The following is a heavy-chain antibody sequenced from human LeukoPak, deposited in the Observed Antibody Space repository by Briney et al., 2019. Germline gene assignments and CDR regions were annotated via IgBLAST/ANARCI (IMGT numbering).Heavy chain of an antibody. V-gene: IGHV4-59*01. CDR3: AREIGAARR. J-gene: IGHJ4*02. CDR1: GGSIYTYF. D-gene: IGHD6-13*01. CDR2: ISHSGTT. Sequence: SETLSLTCTVSGGSIYTYFWSWIPQPPGKGLEWIGYISHSGTTNYNPSLKSRVTISVDTSKNQFPLNLSSVTAADTAVYYCAREIGAARRWGQGTLVTVSS.